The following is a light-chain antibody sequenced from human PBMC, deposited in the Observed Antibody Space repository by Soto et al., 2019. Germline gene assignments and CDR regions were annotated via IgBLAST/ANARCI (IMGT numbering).Light chain of an antibody. J-gene: IGKJ1*01. Sequence: EIVMTQSPGTLSLSPGERATLSCRASQSVSSYLAWYQQKPGQAPRLLIYGASSRATGIPDRFSGSGSGTEFTLTISSLQSEDFAVYYCQQYNNWPPWTFGQGTKVDIK. CDR1: QSVSSY. CDR2: GAS. CDR3: QQYNNWPPWT. V-gene: IGKV3D-15*01.